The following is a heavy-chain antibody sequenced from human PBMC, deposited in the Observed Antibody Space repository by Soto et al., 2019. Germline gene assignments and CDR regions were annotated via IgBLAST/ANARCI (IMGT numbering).Heavy chain of an antibody. CDR1: GGSVSSGSYY. J-gene: IGHJ4*02. D-gene: IGHD1-26*01. CDR2: IYYSGST. Sequence: GPVITSETLSLTCTVSGGSVSSGSYYWSWIRQPPGKGLEWIGYIYYSGSTNYNPSLKSRVTILVDTSKNQFSLKLSSVSAADTAVYYCAREVSGSYFDYWGQGTLVTVSS. V-gene: IGHV4-61*01. CDR3: AREVSGSYFDY.